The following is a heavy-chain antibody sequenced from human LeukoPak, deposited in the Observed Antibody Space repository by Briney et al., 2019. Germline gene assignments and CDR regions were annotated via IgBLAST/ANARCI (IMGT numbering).Heavy chain of an antibody. CDR2: ISSSSSYI. Sequence: GGSLRLSCEASGFSFSRYGMGWVRQAPGKGLEWVSSISSSSSYIYYADSVKGRFTISRDNAKNSLYLQMNSLRAEDTAVYYCARRDDILTGYYRYFDYWGQGTLVTVSS. CDR3: ARRDDILTGYYRYFDY. V-gene: IGHV3-21*01. D-gene: IGHD3-9*01. J-gene: IGHJ4*02. CDR1: GFSFSRYG.